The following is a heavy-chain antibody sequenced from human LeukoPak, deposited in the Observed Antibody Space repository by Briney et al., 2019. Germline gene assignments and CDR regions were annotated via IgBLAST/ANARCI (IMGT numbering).Heavy chain of an antibody. J-gene: IGHJ4*02. CDR1: GFTFSSSA. CDR3: AKDPTLFDDYAKTMGY. Sequence: GGSLRLSCAASGFTFSSSAMSWVRQAPGKGLEWVSVISGSGGGTYYADSVKGRFTISRDNSKNTLYLQMNSLRAEDTAVYYCAKDPTLFDDYAKTMGYWGQGTLVTVSS. D-gene: IGHD4-17*01. CDR2: ISGSGGGT. V-gene: IGHV3-23*01.